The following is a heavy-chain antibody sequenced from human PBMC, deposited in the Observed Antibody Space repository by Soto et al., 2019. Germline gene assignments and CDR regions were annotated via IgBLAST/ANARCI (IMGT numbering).Heavy chain of an antibody. D-gene: IGHD4-17*01. CDR3: ARAHYGDYGYGMDV. J-gene: IGHJ6*02. CDR1: GGSISSGGYS. Sequence: QLQLQESGSGLVKPSQTLSLTCAVSGGSISSGGYSWSWIRQPPGKGREWIGYIYHSGRTYYNPTLKSRVTISVDRSKNQFSLKLSSVTAADTAVYYCARAHYGDYGYGMDVWGQGTTVTVSS. CDR2: IYHSGRT. V-gene: IGHV4-30-2*01.